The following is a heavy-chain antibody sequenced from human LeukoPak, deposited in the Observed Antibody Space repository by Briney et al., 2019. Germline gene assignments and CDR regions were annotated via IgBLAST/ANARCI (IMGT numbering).Heavy chain of an antibody. Sequence: GGSLRLSCAASGFTVSSNYMSWVRQAPGKGLEWVSVIYSSGSTYYADSVKGRFTISRDNSKNTLYLQMNSLRAEDTAVYYCARGGIAARGPFDYWGQGTLVTVSS. J-gene: IGHJ4*02. V-gene: IGHV3-66*02. CDR3: ARGGIAARGPFDY. CDR2: IYSSGST. CDR1: GFTVSSNY. D-gene: IGHD6-6*01.